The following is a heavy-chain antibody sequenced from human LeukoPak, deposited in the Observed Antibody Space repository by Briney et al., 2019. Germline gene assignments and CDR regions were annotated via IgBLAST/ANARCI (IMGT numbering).Heavy chain of an antibody. CDR3: ATQEIPAAMPFWFDP. D-gene: IGHD2-2*01. CDR2: IKKDGSEK. Sequence: GGSLRLSCAASGFTFSSYWMSWVRQAPGKGLEWVANIKKDGSEKYYVDSVKGRFTISRDNSKNTLYLQMNSLRAEDTAVYYCATQEIPAAMPFWFDPWGQGTLVTVSS. J-gene: IGHJ5*02. V-gene: IGHV3-7*03. CDR1: GFTFSSYW.